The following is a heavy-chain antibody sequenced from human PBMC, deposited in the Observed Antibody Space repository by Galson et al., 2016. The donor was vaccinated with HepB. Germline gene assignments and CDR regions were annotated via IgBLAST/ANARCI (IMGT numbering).Heavy chain of an antibody. V-gene: IGHV4-4*02. CDR2: IYYSGST. Sequence: LSLTCAVSGGSIGSSKWWTWVRQPPGKGLEWIGEIYYSGSTYYNPSLKSRLTISVDTSKNQFSPKLSSVTAADTAVYYCARDRSLVVPEYYYNYGMDVWGQGTTVTVSS. CDR3: ARDRSLVVPEYYYNYGMDV. J-gene: IGHJ6*02. D-gene: IGHD2-2*01. CDR1: GGSIGSSKW.